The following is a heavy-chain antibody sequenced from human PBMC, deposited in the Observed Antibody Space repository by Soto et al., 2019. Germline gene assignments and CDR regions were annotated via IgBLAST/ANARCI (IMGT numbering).Heavy chain of an antibody. Sequence: PGGSLRLSCAASGFTFSSYWMSWVRQAPGKGLEWVANIKQDGSEKYYVDSVKGRFTISRDNAKNSLYLQMNSLRAEDTAVYYCARVKWELPGIDCFDYWGQGTLVTVSS. CDR1: GFTFSSYW. CDR2: IKQDGSEK. V-gene: IGHV3-7*03. J-gene: IGHJ4*02. CDR3: ARVKWELPGIDCFDY. D-gene: IGHD1-26*01.